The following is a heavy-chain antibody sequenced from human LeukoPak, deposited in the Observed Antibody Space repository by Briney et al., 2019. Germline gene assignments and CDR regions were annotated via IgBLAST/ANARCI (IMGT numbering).Heavy chain of an antibody. CDR3: ARVSEETGSDY. Sequence: GSVKVSCRASGYTFTDYYLHWVRPAPGQGLEWMGIISPSGGSSSYAQKFQGRVTMTRDKSTSTVYMELSRLRSEDTAVYYCARVSEETGSDYWGQGTLVTVSS. V-gene: IGHV1-46*01. CDR1: GYTFTDYY. J-gene: IGHJ4*02. CDR2: ISPSGGSS. D-gene: IGHD3-10*01.